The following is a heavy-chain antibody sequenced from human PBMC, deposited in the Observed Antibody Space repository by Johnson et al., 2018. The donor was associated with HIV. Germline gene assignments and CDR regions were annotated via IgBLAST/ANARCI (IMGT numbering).Heavy chain of an antibody. CDR2: IYSGGST. Sequence: VQLVESGGGLVKPGGSLRLSCAASGFTVSSNYMSWVRQAPGKGLEWVSVIYSGGSTYYGDSVKGRFTISRDNSKNTLYLQVNSLRGEDTAVYYCARDLLYGETAFDIWGQGTMVTVSS. CDR1: GFTVSSNY. V-gene: IGHV3-66*02. J-gene: IGHJ3*02. D-gene: IGHD4-17*01. CDR3: ARDLLYGETAFDI.